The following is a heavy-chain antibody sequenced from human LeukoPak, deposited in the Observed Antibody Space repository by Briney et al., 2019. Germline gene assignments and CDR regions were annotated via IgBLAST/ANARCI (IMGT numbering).Heavy chain of an antibody. D-gene: IGHD6-19*01. V-gene: IGHV1-18*01. J-gene: IGHJ6*03. CDR2: ISAYNGNT. CDR1: GYTFTSYG. Sequence: ASVKVSCKASGYTFTSYGISWVRQAPGQRLEWMGWISAYNGNTNYAQKLQGGVTMTTDTSTSTAYMELRSLRSDDTAVYYCARGTWRYSSGWYFHYYYYMDVWGKGTTVTISS. CDR3: ARGTWRYSSGWYFHYYYYMDV.